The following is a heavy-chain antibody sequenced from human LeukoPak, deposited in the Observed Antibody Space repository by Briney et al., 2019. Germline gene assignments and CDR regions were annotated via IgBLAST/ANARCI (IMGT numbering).Heavy chain of an antibody. D-gene: IGHD6-13*01. CDR2: IYSGGST. CDR3: ARDQGGEYSSSWFDF. Sequence: GGSLRLSCAASGFTVRSNYMTWIRQAPGKGLEGVSTIYSGGSTYYVDSVKGRFTISRDSSKNTLYLQMSSLRDDDTAVYYCARDQGGEYSSSWFDFWGQGTLVTVSS. V-gene: IGHV3-66*01. J-gene: IGHJ4*02. CDR1: GFTVRSNY.